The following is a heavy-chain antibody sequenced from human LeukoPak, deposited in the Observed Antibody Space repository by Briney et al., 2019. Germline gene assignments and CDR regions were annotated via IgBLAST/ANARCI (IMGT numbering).Heavy chain of an antibody. V-gene: IGHV3-23*01. Sequence: GGSLRLSCAASGFTFNSFAMNWVRQAPGRGLEWVSSISGSDGTSHYADFVKGRFTISRDNSKNTLYLQMNSLRAEDTAAYYCAKSLGVGGYTRYKGFDQWGQGTLVVVSS. D-gene: IGHD3-16*02. CDR1: GFTFNSFA. CDR3: AKSLGVGGYTRYKGFDQ. J-gene: IGHJ4*02. CDR2: ISGSDGTS.